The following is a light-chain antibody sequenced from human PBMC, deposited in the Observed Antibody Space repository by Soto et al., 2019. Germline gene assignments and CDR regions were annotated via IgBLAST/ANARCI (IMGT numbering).Light chain of an antibody. CDR2: GAS. CDR1: QTVRNNY. V-gene: IGKV3-20*01. J-gene: IGKJ1*01. Sequence: EIVMTQSPATLSVSPGERATLSCRASQTVRNNYLAWYQQKPGQAPRLLIYGASSRATGIPDRFSGTGSETDFTLTISRLEPEDFAVYYCQQYGSSVWTFGQGTKGDIK. CDR3: QQYGSSVWT.